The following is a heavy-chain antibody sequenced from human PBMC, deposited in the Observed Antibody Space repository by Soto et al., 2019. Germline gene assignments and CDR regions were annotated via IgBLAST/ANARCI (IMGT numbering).Heavy chain of an antibody. CDR2: ISAYDENT. V-gene: IGHV1-18*01. Sequence: QAQLVQSGPEVKKPGASVKVSCKASGYRFTSYGISWVRQAPGQGLEWLGWISAYDENTKYAQTLQGRVSMSTDTSTNTAYMELRSLRSDDTAMYYCARGGYYDGSGSRNYHYDGMNVWGQGTTVTVSS. CDR1: GYRFTSYG. J-gene: IGHJ6*02. CDR3: ARGGYYDGSGSRNYHYDGMNV. D-gene: IGHD3-22*01.